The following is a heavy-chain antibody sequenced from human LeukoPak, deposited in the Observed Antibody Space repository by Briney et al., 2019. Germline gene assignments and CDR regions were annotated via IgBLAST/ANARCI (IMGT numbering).Heavy chain of an antibody. CDR2: IKQDGSEK. CDR1: GFTFSSYW. Sequence: GGSLRLSCAASGFTFSSYWMSWVRQAPGKGLEWVANIKQDGSEKYYADSVKGRFTISRDNSKNTLYLQMNSLRAEDTAVYYCAKALPRSSSWLYYYGMDVWGQGTTVTVSS. D-gene: IGHD6-13*01. CDR3: AKALPRSSSWLYYYGMDV. J-gene: IGHJ6*02. V-gene: IGHV3-7*01.